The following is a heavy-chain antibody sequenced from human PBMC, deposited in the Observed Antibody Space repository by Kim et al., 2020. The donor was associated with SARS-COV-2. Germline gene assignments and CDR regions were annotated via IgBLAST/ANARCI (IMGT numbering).Heavy chain of an antibody. J-gene: IGHJ3*02. V-gene: IGHV3-53*01. D-gene: IGHD1-1*01. CDR1: GFTVSSTY. CDR2: IYSGGST. Sequence: GGSLRLSCAASGFTVSSTYMSWVRQAPGKGLEWVSIIYSGGSTYYADSVKGRFTISRDNSKNTLYLQMNSLRAEATAVYYCARDGYNWNDVGAFDIWGQGTMVTVSS. CDR3: ARDGYNWNDVGAFDI.